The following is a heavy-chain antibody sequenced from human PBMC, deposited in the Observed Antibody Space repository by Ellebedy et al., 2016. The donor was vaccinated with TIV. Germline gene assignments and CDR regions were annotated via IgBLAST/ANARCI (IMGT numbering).Heavy chain of an antibody. CDR3: ARGGSAWAWYLQN. V-gene: IGHV4-59*01. D-gene: IGHD6-19*01. CDR1: GGSIRGSY. Sequence: MPSETLSLTCTVSGGSIRGSYWTWIRLPPGKGLEWIGYISDSGDTNYNPSLKSRLTMSVDTSKNHLSLKLSSVTTADTAVYYCARGGSAWAWYLQNWGQGTLITVSS. J-gene: IGHJ1*01. CDR2: ISDSGDT.